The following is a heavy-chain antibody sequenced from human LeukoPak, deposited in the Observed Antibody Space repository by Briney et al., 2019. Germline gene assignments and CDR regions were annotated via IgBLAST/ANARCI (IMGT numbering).Heavy chain of an antibody. V-gene: IGHV3-23*01. CDR2: ISGSGGST. CDR3: AKARQWLEYYYYGMDV. CDR1: GFTFSNYA. D-gene: IGHD6-19*01. Sequence: GGSLRLSCAASGFTFSNYAMSWVRQAPGKGLEWVSAISGSGGSTYYADSVKGRFTISGDNSKNTLYLQMNSLRAEDTAVYYCAKARQWLEYYYYGMDVWGQGTTVTVSS. J-gene: IGHJ6*02.